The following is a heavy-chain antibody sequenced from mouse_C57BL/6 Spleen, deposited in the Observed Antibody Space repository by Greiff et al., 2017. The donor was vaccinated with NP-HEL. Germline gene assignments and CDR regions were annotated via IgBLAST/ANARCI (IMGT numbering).Heavy chain of an antibody. CDR1: GYAFSSYW. J-gene: IGHJ1*03. D-gene: IGHD2-3*01. CDR3: ARGDGYYGYVDV. Sequence: QVQLQQSGAELVKPGASVKISCKASGYAFSSYWMNWVKQRPGKGLEWIGQIYPGDGDTNYNGKFKGKATLTADKSSSTAYMKLSSLTSEDSAVYFCARGDGYYGYVDVWGTGTTVTVSS. CDR2: IYPGDGDT. V-gene: IGHV1-80*01.